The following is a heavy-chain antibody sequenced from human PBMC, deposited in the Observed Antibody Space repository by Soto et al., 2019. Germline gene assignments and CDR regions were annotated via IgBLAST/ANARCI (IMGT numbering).Heavy chain of an antibody. D-gene: IGHD3-10*01. CDR2: IYNDGTYS. CDR1: GFIFKMYW. CDR3: TRGPRPISTGTGAY. V-gene: IGHV3-74*01. Sequence: GGSLRLSCAASGFIFKMYWMHWVRQSPGKGLVWISRIYNDGTYSDYADSVRGRFTISRDNVNDTLYLQMNNLRAEDSGLYYCTRGPRPISTGTGAYWGQGTQVTVSA. J-gene: IGHJ4*02.